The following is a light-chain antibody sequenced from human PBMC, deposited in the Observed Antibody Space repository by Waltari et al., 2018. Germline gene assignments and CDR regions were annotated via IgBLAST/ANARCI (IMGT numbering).Light chain of an antibody. CDR3: QQYNSYSYN. CDR1: QNINSW. J-gene: IGKJ2*01. Sequence: DIQMTQSPSTLSASAGDRVPLTCRASQNINSWLAWYQQKPGKAPKLLIHAASSLQSGVPSRFSGGGSGTEFTLTISSLQPDDFATYYCQQYNSYSYNFGQGTRLEIK. CDR2: AAS. V-gene: IGKV1-5*01.